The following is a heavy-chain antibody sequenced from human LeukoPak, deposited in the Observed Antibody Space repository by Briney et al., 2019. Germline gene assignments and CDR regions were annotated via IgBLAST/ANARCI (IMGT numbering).Heavy chain of an antibody. Sequence: SGTLSLTCAVSGGSIRSSNWWSWVRQPPGQGLEWIGEIYHSGSTNYNPSLKSLITISIDKSKNQFSLKLSSVTAADTAVYYCARREGKWEQRRLDYWGQGTLVTVSS. V-gene: IGHV4-4*02. D-gene: IGHD1/OR15-1a*01. J-gene: IGHJ4*02. CDR3: ARREGKWEQRRLDY. CDR2: IYHSGST. CDR1: GGSIRSSNW.